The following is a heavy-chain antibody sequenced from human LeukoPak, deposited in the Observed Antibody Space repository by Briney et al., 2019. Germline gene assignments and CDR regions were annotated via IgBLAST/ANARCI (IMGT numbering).Heavy chain of an antibody. Sequence: SVKVSCKASGGTFSSYAISWVRQAPGQGLEWMGRIIPIFGTANYAQKFQGRVTITTDESTSTAYMEPSSLRSEDTAVYYCARDGGGGFDPWGQGTLVTVSS. CDR2: IIPIFGTA. CDR1: GGTFSSYA. J-gene: IGHJ5*02. CDR3: ARDGGGGFDP. D-gene: IGHD3-16*01. V-gene: IGHV1-69*05.